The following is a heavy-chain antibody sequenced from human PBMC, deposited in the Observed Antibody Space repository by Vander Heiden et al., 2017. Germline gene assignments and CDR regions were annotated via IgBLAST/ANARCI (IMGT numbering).Heavy chain of an antibody. D-gene: IGHD5-12*01. Sequence: QVQLVQSGAEVKKPGASVKVTCKASGYTFTSYGTSWVRQAPGQGLEWMGWISAYKGNRNDAQKPQGRVTMTTDTSTSTAYMELRSLRSDDTAVYYCARVGGLEMATTPHGYWGQGTLVTVSS. CDR2: ISAYKGNR. J-gene: IGHJ4*02. CDR1: GYTFTSYG. CDR3: ARVGGLEMATTPHGY. V-gene: IGHV1-18*04.